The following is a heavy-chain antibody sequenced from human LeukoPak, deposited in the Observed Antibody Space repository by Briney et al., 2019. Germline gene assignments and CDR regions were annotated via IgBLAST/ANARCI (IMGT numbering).Heavy chain of an antibody. CDR1: GFIFDDYS. CDR2: ISWNRGSI. V-gene: IGHV3-9*01. Sequence: GGSLRLSCAASGFIFDDYSMHWVRQAPGKGLEWFSGISWNRGSIGYADSVKGRFTISRDNAKNSLYLQMNSLRAEDTALYYCAKDLTEAHDDAFDIWGQGTMVTVSS. D-gene: IGHD1-14*01. J-gene: IGHJ3*02. CDR3: AKDLTEAHDDAFDI.